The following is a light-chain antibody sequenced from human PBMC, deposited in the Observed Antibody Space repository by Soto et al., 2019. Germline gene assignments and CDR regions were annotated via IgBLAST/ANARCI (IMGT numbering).Light chain of an antibody. J-gene: IGKJ4*01. CDR1: QSVSSY. CDR3: QQRSNWLT. CDR2: DAS. V-gene: IGKV3-11*01. Sequence: EIVLTQSPATLSLSPGERATLSCRASQSVSSYLAWYQQKPGQAPRLLIYDASNRATGIPARFSGSGSGTYSTLTISSLEPEDFAVYYCQQRSNWLTFGGGTKVEIK.